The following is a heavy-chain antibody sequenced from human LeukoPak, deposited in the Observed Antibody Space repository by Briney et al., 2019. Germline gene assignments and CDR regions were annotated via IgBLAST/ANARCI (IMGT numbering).Heavy chain of an antibody. V-gene: IGHV3-30*03. D-gene: IGHD3-16*02. CDR3: AREYDYVWGSYRSVSYYFDY. Sequence: SGGSLRLSCAASGFTFSSYGMHWVRQAPGKGLEWVAVISYDGSNKYYADSVKGRFTISRDNSKNTLYLQMNSLRAEDTAVYYCAREYDYVWGSYRSVSYYFDYWGQGTLVTVSS. CDR2: ISYDGSNK. CDR1: GFTFSSYG. J-gene: IGHJ4*02.